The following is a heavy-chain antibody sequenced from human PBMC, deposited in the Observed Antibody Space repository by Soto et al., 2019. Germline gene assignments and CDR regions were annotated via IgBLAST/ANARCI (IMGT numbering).Heavy chain of an antibody. D-gene: IGHD3-10*01. CDR3: ARSSGSLDY. Sequence: SQTLSLTCAISGDSVSSNSAAWNWIRQFPSRGLEWLGRTYYRSTWYSYYAESLKGRITVNPDTSKNQFSLQLNSVTPEDTAIYYCARSSGSLDYWGQGTLVTVSS. J-gene: IGHJ4*02. CDR2: TYYRSTWYS. CDR1: GDSVSSNSAA. V-gene: IGHV6-1*01.